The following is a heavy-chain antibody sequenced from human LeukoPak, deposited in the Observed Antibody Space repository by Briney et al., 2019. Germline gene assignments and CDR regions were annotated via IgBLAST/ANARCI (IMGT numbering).Heavy chain of an antibody. J-gene: IGHJ4*02. CDR2: IYHSGST. D-gene: IGHD3-10*01. CDR1: GYSLSSGYY. CDR3: ARLSDDSGAY. Sequence: SETLSLTCAVSGYSLSSGYYWGWVRQPPGKGVEWIGSIYHSGSTYYNPSLKSRVTISVDTSKNQFSLKLSSVTAADTAVYYCARLSDDSGAYWGQGTLVTVSS. V-gene: IGHV4-38-2*01.